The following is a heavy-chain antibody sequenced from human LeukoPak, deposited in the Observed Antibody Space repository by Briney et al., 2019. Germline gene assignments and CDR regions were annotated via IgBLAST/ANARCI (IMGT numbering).Heavy chain of an antibody. V-gene: IGHV3-7*01. CDR1: GFTFSSYW. D-gene: IGHD5-12*01. Sequence: GGSLRLSGAASGFTFSSYWMSWVRQAPGKGLEWVANIRQDGSEKYYVDSVKGRFTISRDNAKNSLYLQVNSLRAEDTAVYYCARDREGHDGNAFDIWGQGTMVTVSS. CDR2: IRQDGSEK. CDR3: ARDREGHDGNAFDI. J-gene: IGHJ3*02.